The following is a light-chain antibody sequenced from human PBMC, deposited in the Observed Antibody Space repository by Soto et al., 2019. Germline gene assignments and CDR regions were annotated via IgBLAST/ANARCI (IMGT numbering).Light chain of an antibody. CDR2: DVS. J-gene: IGLJ1*01. Sequence: QSVLTQPASVSGSPGQSITISCTGTSSDVGGYNDVSWYQQHPGKAPKLMIYDVSNRPSGVSNRFSGSKSGNTASLTISGLQAEDEADYYCSSYTSSSTLYVFGTGTKLTVL. CDR3: SSYTSSSTLYV. CDR1: SSDVGGYND. V-gene: IGLV2-14*01.